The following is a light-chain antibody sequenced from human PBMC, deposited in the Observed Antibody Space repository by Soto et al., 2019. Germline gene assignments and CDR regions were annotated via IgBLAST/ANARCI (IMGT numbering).Light chain of an antibody. V-gene: IGKV3D-15*01. Sequence: EIVMTQSPATLSVSPGERATLSCRASQNIRSNLAWYQQKPGQAPRLLMYGASTRATGIPVRFSGSGSGTEFTLIISSLQSEDFAVYYCQQYNEWRTFGQGTKVEIK. CDR2: GAS. CDR3: QQYNEWRT. CDR1: QNIRSN. J-gene: IGKJ1*01.